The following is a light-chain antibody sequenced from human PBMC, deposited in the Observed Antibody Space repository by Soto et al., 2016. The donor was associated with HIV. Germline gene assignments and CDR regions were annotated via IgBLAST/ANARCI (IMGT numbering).Light chain of an antibody. CDR3: QVWDSSHDLLVV. CDR2: DDR. J-gene: IGLJ2*01. CDR1: RIVIKN. V-gene: IGLV3-21*02. Sequence: SYELTQPPSVSVAPGQTARITCGGERIVIKNVHWYQQKPGQAPLLVVYDDRERPSGIPERFIGSKSGNTATLTISRVEGGDEADYYCQVWDSSHDLLVVFGGGTKLTVL.